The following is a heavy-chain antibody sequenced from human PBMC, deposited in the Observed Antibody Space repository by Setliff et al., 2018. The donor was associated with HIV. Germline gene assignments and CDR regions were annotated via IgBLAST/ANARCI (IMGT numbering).Heavy chain of an antibody. Sequence: SETLSLTCTVSGGSISNYYWTWIRQPPGKGLEWIASIQYSDSSHYNPSLQSRVTISLDTSTKQFSLYLSSVNVTDTAVYYCAREEDSSGYYGKDAFDVWGQGTLVTVSS. CDR1: GGSISNYY. CDR3: AREEDSSGYYGKDAFDV. V-gene: IGHV4-59*12. D-gene: IGHD3-22*01. J-gene: IGHJ3*01. CDR2: IQYSDSS.